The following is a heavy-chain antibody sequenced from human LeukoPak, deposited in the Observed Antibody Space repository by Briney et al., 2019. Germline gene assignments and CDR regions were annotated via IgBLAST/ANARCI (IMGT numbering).Heavy chain of an antibody. CDR1: GDTCVSYG. CDR3: ARDLIAAAGTVTDY. J-gene: IGHJ4*02. V-gene: IGHV1-46*01. D-gene: IGHD6-13*01. CDR2: INPSGGST. Sequence: ASVKVSCKASGDTCVSYGISWVRQAPGQGLEWMGIINPSGGSTSYAQKFQGRVTMTRDMSTRTVYMEPSSLRSEDTAVYYCARDLIAAAGTVTDYWGQGTLVTVSS.